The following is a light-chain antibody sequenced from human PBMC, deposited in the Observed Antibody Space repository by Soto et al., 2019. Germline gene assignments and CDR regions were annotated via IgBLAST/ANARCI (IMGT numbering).Light chain of an antibody. CDR2: GAS. CDR1: QTINNN. CDR3: QQYNNWPQT. Sequence: QAPTPLSLSPGERGTLSFMASQTINNNVAWYQLKDGQVPRLVIYGASNRATDIPARFSGSGSGTEFTLTISSLQSEDFAEYYCQQYNNWPQTFGQGTKVDIK. J-gene: IGKJ1*01. V-gene: IGKV3-15*01.